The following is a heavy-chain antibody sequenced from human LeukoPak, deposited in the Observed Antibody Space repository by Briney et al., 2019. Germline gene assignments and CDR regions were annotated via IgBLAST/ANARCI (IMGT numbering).Heavy chain of an antibody. CDR1: GGSLTGYY. CDR2: IYYTGAT. Sequence: SETLSLTCADSGGSLTGYYWCWIRDTPGRGLEWVGEIYYTGATSNNPHLKRRANISTDMSKNEFSVRLSSVTAVHTAVYYCARGNILTGYCFDFWGEGAVVSV. V-gene: IGHV4-34*04. D-gene: IGHD3-9*01. CDR3: ARGNILTGYCFDF. J-gene: IGHJ4*02.